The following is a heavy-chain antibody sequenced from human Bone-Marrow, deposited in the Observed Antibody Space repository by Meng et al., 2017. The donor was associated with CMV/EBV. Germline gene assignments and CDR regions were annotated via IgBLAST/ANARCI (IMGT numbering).Heavy chain of an antibody. J-gene: IGHJ4*02. D-gene: IGHD5-12*01. CDR1: GGSISSSSYY. CDR2: IYYSGST. CDR3: ARSAPGYSGYDWGGGDY. V-gene: IGHV4-39*01. Sequence: SETLSLTCTVSGGSISSSSYYWGWIRQPPGKGLEWIGSIYYSGSTYYNPSLKSRVTISVDTSKNQFSLKLSSVTAADTAVYYWARSAPGYSGYDWGGGDYWGQGTLVTVSS.